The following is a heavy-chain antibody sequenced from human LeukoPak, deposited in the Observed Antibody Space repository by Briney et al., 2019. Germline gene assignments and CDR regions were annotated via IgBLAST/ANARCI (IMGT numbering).Heavy chain of an antibody. D-gene: IGHD3-22*01. J-gene: IGHJ4*02. CDR2: ISGSGGTT. CDR3: AKETDRGFDY. Sequence: GGSLTLSCAASGFTFNSYAMSWVRQPPGQGLDWVSVISGSGGTTHYADSVKGRFTISRDNSKNILFLQMSSLRADDTAVYYCAKETDRGFDYWGQGTLVTVSS. CDR1: GFTFNSYA. V-gene: IGHV3-23*01.